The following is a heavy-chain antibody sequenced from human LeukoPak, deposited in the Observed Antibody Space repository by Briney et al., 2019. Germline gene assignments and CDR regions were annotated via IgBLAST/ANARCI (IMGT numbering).Heavy chain of an antibody. CDR3: ASLYSDFDY. D-gene: IGHD2-21*01. CDR1: GFTFSSYA. J-gene: IGHJ4*02. Sequence: PGASLRLSCTASGFTFSSYAMSWVRQAPGKGLEWIGEIYHSGSTNYNPSLKSRVIISVDKSKNQFSLRLSSVTAADTAVYYCASLYSDFDYWGQGTLVTVFS. CDR2: IYHSGST. V-gene: IGHV4-4*02.